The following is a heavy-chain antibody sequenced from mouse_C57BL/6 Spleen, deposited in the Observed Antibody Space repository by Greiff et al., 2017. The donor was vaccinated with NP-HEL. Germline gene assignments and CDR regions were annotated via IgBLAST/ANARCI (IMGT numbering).Heavy chain of an antibody. CDR2: ISSGSSTI. CDR1: GFTFSDYG. D-gene: IGHD1-1*01. V-gene: IGHV5-17*01. CDR3: ATSTLYGRGWFAY. Sequence: EVKLVESGGGLVKPGGSLKLSCAASGFTFSDYGMHWVRQAPEKGLEWVAYISSGSSTIYYADTVKGRFTISRDNAKNTLFLQMTSRRAEDTAMYYCATSTLYGRGWFAYWGQGTLVTVSA. J-gene: IGHJ3*01.